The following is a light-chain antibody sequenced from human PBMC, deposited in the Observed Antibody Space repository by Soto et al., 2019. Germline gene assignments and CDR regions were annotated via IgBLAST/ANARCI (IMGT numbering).Light chain of an antibody. J-gene: IGKJ1*01. V-gene: IGKV1-39*01. Sequence: DIQMTQSPSSLSASVGARVTITCRASLPISNYLAWYQQKPGKIPNLLIYAASSLQSGVPSRFSVIGSGTDCTITISSLQPEDCESYYGQQSYTTPWTFGQGTKVENK. CDR3: QQSYTTPWT. CDR1: LPISNY. CDR2: AAS.